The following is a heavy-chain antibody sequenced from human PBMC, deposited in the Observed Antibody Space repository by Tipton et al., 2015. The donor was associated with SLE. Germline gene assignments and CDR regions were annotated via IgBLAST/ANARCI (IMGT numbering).Heavy chain of an antibody. D-gene: IGHD6-19*01. CDR1: GFTFSSFW. Sequence: SLRLSCTVSGFTFSSFWMNWVRQVPVKGLEWVANIKGDGSEKHYVDSVKGRFTISRDNAKNSLYLQMNNLRPEDTAAYYCAGGTGWLVDYWGQGILVTVSS. V-gene: IGHV3-7*05. CDR3: AGGTGWLVDY. J-gene: IGHJ4*02. CDR2: IKGDGSEK.